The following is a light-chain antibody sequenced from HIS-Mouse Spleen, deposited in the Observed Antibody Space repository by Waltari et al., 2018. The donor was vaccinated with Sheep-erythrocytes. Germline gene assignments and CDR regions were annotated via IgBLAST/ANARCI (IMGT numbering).Light chain of an antibody. CDR1: NLGDKY. Sequence: SYELTQPPSVSVSPGQTASITCSGDNLGDKYACWYQQKPGQSPVLVIYQDSKRPSGIPERFSGCNSGNTATLTISGTQAMDEADYYCQAWDSSTAVFGGGTKLTVL. CDR3: QAWDSSTAV. CDR2: QDS. V-gene: IGLV3-1*01. J-gene: IGLJ2*01.